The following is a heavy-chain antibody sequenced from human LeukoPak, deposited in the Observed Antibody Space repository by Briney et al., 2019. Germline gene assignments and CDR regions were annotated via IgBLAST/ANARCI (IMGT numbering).Heavy chain of an antibody. CDR1: GFTFSSYA. V-gene: IGHV3-66*01. CDR2: IFKGGRT. CDR3: ARGGLHDFWGGYNDN. Sequence: SGGSLRLSCAASGFTFSSYAMSWVRQAPGKGLEWVSVIFKGGRTYYADSVKGRFTMSRDNSKNTVHLQLNSLRADDTAVYYCARGGLHDFWGGYNDNWGQGALVTVSS. J-gene: IGHJ4*02. D-gene: IGHD3-3*01.